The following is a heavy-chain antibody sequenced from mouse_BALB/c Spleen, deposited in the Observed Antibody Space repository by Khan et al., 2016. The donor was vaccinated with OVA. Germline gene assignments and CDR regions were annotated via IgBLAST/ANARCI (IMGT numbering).Heavy chain of an antibody. CDR2: IWSGGST. D-gene: IGHD2-14*01. CDR3: ARICIGTTDYALDY. V-gene: IGHV2-2*02. CDR1: GFSLTSYG. Sequence: QIQLVQSGPGLVQPSQSLSITCTVSGFSLTSYGVHWVRQSPGNGLEWLGVIWSGGSTDYYAAFISRLSTSKDNSKSQVFFKMNSLQANDTAKYYGARICIGTTDYALDYWGQGTSVTVSS. J-gene: IGHJ4*01.